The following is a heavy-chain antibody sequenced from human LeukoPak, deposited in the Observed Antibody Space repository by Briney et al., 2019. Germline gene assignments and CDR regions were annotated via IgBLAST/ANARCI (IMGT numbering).Heavy chain of an antibody. V-gene: IGHV3-23*01. CDR3: AREESSSPDNDAFDI. CDR1: GFTFSSNS. J-gene: IGHJ3*02. CDR2: ISGSGSGGST. Sequence: GGSLRLSCTVSGFTFSSNSMSWVRQAPGKGLEWVSSISGSGSGGSTYYADSVKGRFTISRDNSKNTLYMQMNSLIAEDTAVYYCAREESSSPDNDAFDIWGQGTMVTVSS. D-gene: IGHD6-6*01.